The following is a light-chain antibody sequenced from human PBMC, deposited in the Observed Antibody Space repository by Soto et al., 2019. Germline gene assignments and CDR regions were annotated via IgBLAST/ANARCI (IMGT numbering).Light chain of an antibody. CDR2: EVT. CDR3: SSYTIFSIVV. V-gene: IGLV2-14*01. Sequence: QSALTQPASVSGSPGQSITISCTGTSSDVGSYNYVSWYQQHPGKVPKLMIYEVTNRPSGVSNRFSGSKSGNTASLTISGLQAEDEADYYCSSYTIFSIVVFGGGTKVTVL. CDR1: SSDVGSYNY. J-gene: IGLJ2*01.